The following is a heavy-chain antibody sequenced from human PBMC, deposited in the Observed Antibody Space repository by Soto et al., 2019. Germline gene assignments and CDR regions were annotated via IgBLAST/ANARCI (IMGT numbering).Heavy chain of an antibody. V-gene: IGHV3-48*03. J-gene: IGHJ5*02. CDR3: VRDRRGKGPGWFDV. CDR1: GFPFRSYE. Sequence: EMQLVESGGGLVQPGGSLRLSCAASGFPFRSYEMNWVRQAPWKGLEWISYISSGGSSIYHADSVKGRFTISRDNANNSLFLQMNSLRADDTAVYYCVRDRRGKGPGWFDVWGQGTLVTVSS. D-gene: IGHD6-13*01. CDR2: ISSGGSSI.